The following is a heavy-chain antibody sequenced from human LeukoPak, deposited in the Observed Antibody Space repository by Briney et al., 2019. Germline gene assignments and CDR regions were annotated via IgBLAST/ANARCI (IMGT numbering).Heavy chain of an antibody. V-gene: IGHV4-39*07. Sequence: SETLSLTCTVSGGSISSSSYYWGWIRQPPGKGLEWIGSIYYSGSANYNPSLKSRVTISVDTSKNQFSLKLSSVTAADTAVYYCARETYYYDSSGPNWFDPWGQGTLVTVSS. J-gene: IGHJ5*02. CDR3: ARETYYYDSSGPNWFDP. D-gene: IGHD3-22*01. CDR2: IYYSGSA. CDR1: GGSISSSSYY.